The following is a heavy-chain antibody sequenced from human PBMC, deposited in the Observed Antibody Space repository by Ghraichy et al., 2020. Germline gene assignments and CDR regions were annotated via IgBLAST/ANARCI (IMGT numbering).Heavy chain of an antibody. J-gene: IGHJ4*02. CDR3: ARGVRWLDMFDY. V-gene: IGHV4-34*01. CDR1: GGSFSGYY. Sequence: SDTLSLTCAVYGGSFSGYYWSWIRQPPGKGLEWIGEINHSGSTNYNPSLKSRVTISVDTSKNQFSLKLSSVTAADTAVYYCARGVRWLDMFDYWGQETLVTVSS. CDR2: INHSGST. D-gene: IGHD4-23*01.